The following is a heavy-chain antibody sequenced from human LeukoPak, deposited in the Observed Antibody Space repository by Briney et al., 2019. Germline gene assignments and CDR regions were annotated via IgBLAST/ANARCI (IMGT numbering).Heavy chain of an antibody. CDR3: ARDYLVGAPLDS. CDR1: GVSITAYY. J-gene: IGHJ4*02. Sequence: TSETLSLTCTVSGVSITAYYWAWIRQPAGKGLEWIGRMYISGSTNYNPSLKSRVTISIDKSKNQSSLKLRAVTAADTAVYYCARDYLVGAPLDSWGQGTLVTVSS. CDR2: MYISGST. V-gene: IGHV4-4*07. D-gene: IGHD1-26*01.